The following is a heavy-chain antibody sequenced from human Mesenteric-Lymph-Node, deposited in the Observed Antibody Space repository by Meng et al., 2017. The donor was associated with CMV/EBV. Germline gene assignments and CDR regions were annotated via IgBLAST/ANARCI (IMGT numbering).Heavy chain of an antibody. Sequence: GGSLRLSCVASGFTVSSSHMSWVRQVPGKGLEWVSVFYSGGNPHYADSVKGRFTISRDNSKNTLDLQMNNLRTDDTAVYYCAKSSSSTSSAGYSWGRGTLVTVSS. J-gene: IGHJ4*02. D-gene: IGHD2-2*01. CDR3: AKSSSSTSSAGYS. CDR2: FYSGGNP. V-gene: IGHV3-66*02. CDR1: GFTVSSSH.